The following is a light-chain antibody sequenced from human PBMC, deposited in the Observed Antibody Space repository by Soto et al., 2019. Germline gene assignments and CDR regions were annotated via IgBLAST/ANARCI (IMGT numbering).Light chain of an antibody. Sequence: DIQMTQSPSTLSASVGDRVTITCRASQSISSWLAWYQQKPGKAPNLLIYRASSLQSGVPSRFSGSGSGTDFALTISSLQPEDSATYFCQQLKYYPITFGGGTKVDIK. CDR3: QQLKYYPIT. CDR2: RAS. CDR1: QSISSW. J-gene: IGKJ4*01. V-gene: IGKV1-5*03.